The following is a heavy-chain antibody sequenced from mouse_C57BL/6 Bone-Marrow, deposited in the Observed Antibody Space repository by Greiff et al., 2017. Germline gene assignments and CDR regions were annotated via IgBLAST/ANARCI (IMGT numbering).Heavy chain of an antibody. V-gene: IGHV5-6*01. CDR1: GFTFSSYG. Sequence: EVQVVESGGDLVKPGGSLKLSCAASGFTFSSYGMSWVRQTPDKRLEWVATISSGGSYTYYPDSVKGRFTISSDNAKNTLYLQMSSLQSEDTAMYYCARRGNWDFAYWGQGTLVTVSA. D-gene: IGHD4-1*01. J-gene: IGHJ3*01. CDR2: ISSGGSYT. CDR3: ARRGNWDFAY.